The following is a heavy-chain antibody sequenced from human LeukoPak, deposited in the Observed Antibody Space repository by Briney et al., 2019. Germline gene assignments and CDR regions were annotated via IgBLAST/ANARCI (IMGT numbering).Heavy chain of an antibody. Sequence: GGSLRLSCAASGFTFRNYAMHWVRQAPGKGLEWVAVISKDGSNKDCADSVKGRFTISRDNSKNTLYVQMDSLRAEDTAVYYCARNGYGEYYFDYWGQGTLVTVSS. D-gene: IGHD4-17*01. V-gene: IGHV3-30*04. CDR1: GFTFRNYA. CDR2: ISKDGSNK. J-gene: IGHJ4*02. CDR3: ARNGYGEYYFDY.